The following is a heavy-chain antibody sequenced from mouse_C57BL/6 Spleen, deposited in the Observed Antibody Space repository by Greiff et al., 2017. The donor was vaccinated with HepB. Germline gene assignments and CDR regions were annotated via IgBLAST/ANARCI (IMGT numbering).Heavy chain of an antibody. J-gene: IGHJ3*01. Sequence: EVKLMESGGGLVQPGGSMKLSCAASGFTFSDAWMDWVRQSPEKGLEWVAEIRNKANNHATYYAESVKGRFTISRDDFKSSVYLQMNSLRAEDTGIYYCTRQMGLRRFAYWGQGTLVTVSA. D-gene: IGHD2-4*01. CDR3: TRQMGLRRFAY. CDR1: GFTFSDAW. CDR2: IRNKANNHAT. V-gene: IGHV6-6*01.